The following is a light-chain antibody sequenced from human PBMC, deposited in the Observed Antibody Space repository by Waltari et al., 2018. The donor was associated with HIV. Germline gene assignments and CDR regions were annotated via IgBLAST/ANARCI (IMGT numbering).Light chain of an antibody. J-gene: IGKJ5*01. CDR3: QQRSDWQIT. CDR2: DVS. V-gene: IGKV3-11*01. Sequence: ENVLTQSPATLSLSPGERATLSCRASQSFSNYLDWYQQKPGQAPRLLIYDVSKRAIGIPDRFSGSGSGTDFTLTISSLEAEDFAVYYCQQRSDWQITFGQGTRLEIK. CDR1: QSFSNY.